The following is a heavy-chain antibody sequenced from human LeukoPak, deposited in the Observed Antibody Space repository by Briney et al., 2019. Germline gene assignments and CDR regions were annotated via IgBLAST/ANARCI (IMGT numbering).Heavy chain of an antibody. V-gene: IGHV3-30*18. CDR1: GFTFSGYG. J-gene: IGHJ4*02. CDR2: ISYDGSNK. Sequence: GGSLRLSCAASGFTFSGYGMHWVRQAPGKGLEWVAVISYDGSNKYYADSVKGRFTISRDNSKNTLYLQMNSLRAEDTAVYYCAKAREAARYYFDYWGQGTLVTVSS. CDR3: AKAREAARYYFDY. D-gene: IGHD2-15*01.